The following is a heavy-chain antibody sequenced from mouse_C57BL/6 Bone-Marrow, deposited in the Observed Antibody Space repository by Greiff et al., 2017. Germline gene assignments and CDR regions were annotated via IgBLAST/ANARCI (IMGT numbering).Heavy chain of an antibody. J-gene: IGHJ3*01. CDR1: GFTFSSYG. V-gene: IGHV5-6*01. D-gene: IGHD1-1*01. Sequence: EVKVVESGGDLVKPGGSLKLSCAASGFTFSSYGMSWVRQTPDKRLEWVATISSGGSYTYYPDSVKGRFTISRDNAKNTLYLQMSSLKSEDTAMYYCARHLLRSPFAYWGQGTLVTVSA. CDR3: ARHLLRSPFAY. CDR2: ISSGGSYT.